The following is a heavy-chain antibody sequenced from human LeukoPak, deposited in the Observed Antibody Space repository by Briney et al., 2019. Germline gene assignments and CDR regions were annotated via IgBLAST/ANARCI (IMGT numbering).Heavy chain of an antibody. CDR3: ARGAVFYYDSSGYYFDAFDI. D-gene: IGHD3-22*01. CDR1: GGSISSGDYY. Sequence: SETLSLTCTVSGGSISSGDYYWSWIRQPPGKGLEWIGYIYYSGSTYYNPSLKSRVTISVDTSKNQFSLKLSSVTAADTAVYYCARGAVFYYDSSGYYFDAFDIWGQGTMVTVSS. J-gene: IGHJ3*02. CDR2: IYYSGST. V-gene: IGHV4-30-4*01.